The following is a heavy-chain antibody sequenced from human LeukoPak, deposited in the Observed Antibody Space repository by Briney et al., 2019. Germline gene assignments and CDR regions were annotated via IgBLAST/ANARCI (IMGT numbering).Heavy chain of an antibody. CDR2: INHSGST. CDR3: ARDAASAARLVDY. CDR1: GGSFRGYY. D-gene: IGHD6-19*01. Sequence: SETLSLTCAVYGGSFRGYYWSWIRQPPGKGLEWIGEINHSGSTNYNPSLKSRVTISVDTSKNQFSLKLSSVTAADTAVYYCARDAASAARLVDYWGQGTLVTVSS. J-gene: IGHJ4*02. V-gene: IGHV4-34*01.